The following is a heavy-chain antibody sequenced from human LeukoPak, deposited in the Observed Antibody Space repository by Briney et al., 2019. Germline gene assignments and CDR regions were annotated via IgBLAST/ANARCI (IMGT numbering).Heavy chain of an antibody. V-gene: IGHV1-46*01. J-gene: IGHJ5*02. CDR1: GYTFTGYY. CDR3: ARDSGSLQQLNWFDP. CDR2: INPSGGST. Sequence: ASVKVSCKASGYTFTGYYMHWVRQAPGQGLEWMGIINPSGGSTSYAQKFQGRVTMTRDMSTSTVYMELSSLRSEDTAVYYCARDSGSLQQLNWFDPWGQGTLVTVSS. D-gene: IGHD1-26*01.